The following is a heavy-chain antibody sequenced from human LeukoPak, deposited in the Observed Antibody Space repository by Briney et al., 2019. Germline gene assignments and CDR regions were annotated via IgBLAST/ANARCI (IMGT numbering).Heavy chain of an antibody. CDR1: GVSISDGRYY. D-gene: IGHD2-2*01. CDR3: ATPYCSGISCLDVFNI. J-gene: IGHJ3*02. V-gene: IGHV4-31*03. CDR2: KYYSGSA. Sequence: SETLSLTCNVSGVSISDGRYYWAWIRQHPGKGLEWIGYKYYSGSAKYNPSLKSRLTISVNTPNNQFSLHLKSGTAADTAMYYCATPYCSGISCLDVFNIWGQGRMVTVSS.